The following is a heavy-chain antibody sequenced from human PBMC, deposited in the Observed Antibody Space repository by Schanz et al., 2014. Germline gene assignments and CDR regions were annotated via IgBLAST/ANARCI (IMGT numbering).Heavy chain of an antibody. Sequence: QVYLVESGGDLVKPGGSLRLSCAASGFTFSDYYMAWIRQAPGKGLEWVSHISGSSIHKNYADSVKGRFSISIDNGETSVYLQINSLRVEDTAVYYCARFLARYQYYGVDVWGQGTTVIVSS. J-gene: IGHJ6*02. CDR3: ARFLARYQYYGVDV. D-gene: IGHD3-3*01. V-gene: IGHV3-11*05. CDR1: GFTFSDYY. CDR2: ISGSSIHK.